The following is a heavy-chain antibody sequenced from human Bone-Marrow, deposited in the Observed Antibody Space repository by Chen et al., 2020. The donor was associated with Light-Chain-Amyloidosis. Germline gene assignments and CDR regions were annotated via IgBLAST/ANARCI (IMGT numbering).Heavy chain of an antibody. CDR3: ARRRDGYNFDY. J-gene: IGHJ4*02. Sequence: EVQLEQSGPEVKKPGESLKIYCKGTGYTIPNYWTGWVRQMPGKGLEWMGVIYPDDSDARYSPSFEGQVTISADKSITTAYLQWRSLKASDTAMYYCARRRDGYNFDYWGQGTLVTVSS. V-gene: IGHV5-51*01. CDR2: IYPDDSDA. D-gene: IGHD5-12*01. CDR1: GYTIPNYW.